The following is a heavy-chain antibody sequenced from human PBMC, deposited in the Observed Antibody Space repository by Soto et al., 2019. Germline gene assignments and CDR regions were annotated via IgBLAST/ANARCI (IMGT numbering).Heavy chain of an antibody. J-gene: IGHJ3*02. D-gene: IGHD3-9*01. CDR2: TIPIFRTR. CDR3: ARAAYFDILSGYAFDI. CDR1: GGTFSSDA. V-gene: IGHV1-69*01. Sequence: QVQLVQSGAEMKKPGSSVKVSCKASGGTFSSDAISWVRQAPRQGLEWIGGTIPIFRTRNNAQKFQGRVTITADESTSTAYMELSSLRSEDTAVYYCARAAYFDILSGYAFDIWGQGTMVTVSS.